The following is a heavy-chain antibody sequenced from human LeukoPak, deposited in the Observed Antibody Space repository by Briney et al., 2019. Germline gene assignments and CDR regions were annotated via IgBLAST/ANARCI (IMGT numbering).Heavy chain of an antibody. CDR1: RYSICIGYS. J-gene: IGHJ6*03. CDR2: IYHSGST. V-gene: IGHV4-38-2*02. Sequence: SQSLSLTCTVSRYSICIGYSCGCIRQPPGKKLEGFGTIYHSGSTYYNPSLKSRVTISVNTSKNRFSLNLSSVTAADTAVYYCARTGAGYSYYYMDVWGKGTTVTVSS. D-gene: IGHD1-26*01. CDR3: ARTGAGYSYYYMDV.